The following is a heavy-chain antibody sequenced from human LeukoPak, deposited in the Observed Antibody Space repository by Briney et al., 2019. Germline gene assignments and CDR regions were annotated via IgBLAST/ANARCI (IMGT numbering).Heavy chain of an antibody. CDR2: IWYDGSNK. D-gene: IGHD4-17*01. V-gene: IGHV3-33*06. CDR3: AKDLDYGDLPGYYFDY. J-gene: IGHJ4*02. CDR1: GFTFSSYA. Sequence: GGSLRLSCAASGFTFSSYAMSWVRQAPGKGLEWVAVIWYDGSNKYYADSVKGRFTISRDNSKNTLYPQMNSLRAEDTAVYYCAKDLDYGDLPGYYFDYWGQGTLVTVSS.